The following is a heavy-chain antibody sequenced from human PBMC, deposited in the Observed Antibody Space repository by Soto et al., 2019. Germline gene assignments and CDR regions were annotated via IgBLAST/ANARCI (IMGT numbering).Heavy chain of an antibody. J-gene: IGHJ5*02. CDR3: ARAEVDMPTP. D-gene: IGHD2-15*01. Sequence: EMYLVDSGGGLVQPGGSLRLSCAASGFSVTASYMIWVRQAPGKGLEFVSVIWTNGGTLYADSVKGRFILSRDNSMNTVYLQMNSLRVEDTAVYYCARAEVDMPTPWGQGTRVTVSS. V-gene: IGHV3-66*01. CDR1: GFSVTASY. CDR2: IWTNGGT.